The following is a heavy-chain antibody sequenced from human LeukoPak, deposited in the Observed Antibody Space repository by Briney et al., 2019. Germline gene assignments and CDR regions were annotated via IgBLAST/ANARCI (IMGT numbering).Heavy chain of an antibody. CDR2: IYHSGST. Sequence: SETLSLTCAVSGYSISSGYYWGWIRQPPGKGLEWIGSIYHSGSTYYNPSLKSRVTISVDTSKNQFSLKLSSVTAADTAVYYCARTIFGVVVLDYWGQGTLVTVSS. CDR3: ARTIFGVVVLDY. CDR1: GYSISSGYY. D-gene: IGHD3-3*01. V-gene: IGHV4-38-2*01. J-gene: IGHJ4*02.